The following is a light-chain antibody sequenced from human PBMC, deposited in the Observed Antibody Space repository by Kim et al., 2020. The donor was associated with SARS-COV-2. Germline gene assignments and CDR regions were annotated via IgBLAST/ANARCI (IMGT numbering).Light chain of an antibody. V-gene: IGKV3-20*01. CDR2: GAS. J-gene: IGKJ1*01. CDR1: QSVSSSY. CDR3: QQYSTTPRT. Sequence: APGERATLSCRARQSVSSSYLAWYQQKPGQAPRVLIYGASSRATGISDRFSGSGSGTDFTLTISRLEPEDFAVYYCQQYSTTPRTFGQGTKVDIK.